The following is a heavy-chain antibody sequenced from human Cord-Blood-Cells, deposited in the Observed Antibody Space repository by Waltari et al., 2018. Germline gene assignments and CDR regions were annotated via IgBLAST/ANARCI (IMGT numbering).Heavy chain of an antibody. CDR2: ISWNSGSI. CDR3: AKEYSSSDDAFDI. J-gene: IGHJ3*02. D-gene: IGHD6-6*01. Sequence: EVQLVESGGGLVQPGRYLRLSCAASGFTFDDYAMHWVRPAPGKGLEWVSGISWNSGSIGYADSVKGRFTISRDNAKNSLYLQMNSLRAEDTALYYCAKEYSSSDDAFDIWGQGTMVTVSS. CDR1: GFTFDDYA. V-gene: IGHV3-9*01.